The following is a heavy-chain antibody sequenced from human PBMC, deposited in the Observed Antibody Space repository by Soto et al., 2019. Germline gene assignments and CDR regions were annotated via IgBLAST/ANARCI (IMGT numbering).Heavy chain of an antibody. D-gene: IGHD4-17*01. CDR1: GGTFSSYA. J-gene: IGHJ3*02. CDR3: ARDLGDNDAFDI. V-gene: IGHV1-69*05. CDR2: IIPIFGST. Sequence: ASVKVSCKASGGTFSSYAISWVRQAPGQGLEWMGWIIPIFGSTNYAQKFQGRVTMTTDESISTAYMELSRLRSDDTAMYYCARDLGDNDAFDIWGQGTMVTVSS.